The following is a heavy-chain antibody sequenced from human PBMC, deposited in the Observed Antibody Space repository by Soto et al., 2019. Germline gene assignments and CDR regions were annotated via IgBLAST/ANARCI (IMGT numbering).Heavy chain of an antibody. D-gene: IGHD3-22*01. Sequence: PSETLSLFCTVAGGSISSGGYYWSWIRQHPGKGLEWIGYIYYSGSTYYNPSLKSRVTISVDTSKNQFSLKLSSVTAADTAEYYCARDRRYYDSSGYSSFDYWGQGTLVTVSS. CDR2: IYYSGST. CDR3: ARDRRYYDSSGYSSFDY. V-gene: IGHV4-31*03. CDR1: GGSISSGGYY. J-gene: IGHJ4*02.